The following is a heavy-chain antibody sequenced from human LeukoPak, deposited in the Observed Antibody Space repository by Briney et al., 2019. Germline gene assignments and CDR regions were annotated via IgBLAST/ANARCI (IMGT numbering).Heavy chain of an antibody. D-gene: IGHD2-8*01. V-gene: IGHV3-74*01. CDR3: ARDPQWWVDP. CDR2: ISNDGSGT. CDR1: GFTFSNYW. Sequence: PGGPLRLSCAASGFTFSNYWMHWVRQAPGKGLVWVSRISNDGSGTNYADSVRGRFTISRDNAKNTLYLQMSSLGAEDTAVYYCARDPQWWVDPWGQGTLVTVSS. J-gene: IGHJ5*02.